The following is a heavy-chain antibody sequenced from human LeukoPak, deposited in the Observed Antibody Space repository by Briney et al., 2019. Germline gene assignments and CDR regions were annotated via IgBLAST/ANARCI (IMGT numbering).Heavy chain of an antibody. CDR2: ISYDGSNK. V-gene: IGHV3-30*04. J-gene: IGHJ4*02. Sequence: GSLRLSCAASGFTFSSYAMHWVRQAPGKGLEWVAVISYDGSNKYYADSVKGRFTISRDNSKNTLYLQMSSLRAEDTAVYYCASPSYYYDSSGYYPDYWGQGTLVTVSS. D-gene: IGHD3-22*01. CDR1: GFTFSSYA. CDR3: ASPSYYYDSSGYYPDY.